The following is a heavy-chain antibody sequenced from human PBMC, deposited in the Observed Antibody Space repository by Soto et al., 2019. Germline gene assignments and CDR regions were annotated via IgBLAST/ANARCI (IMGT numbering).Heavy chain of an antibody. J-gene: IGHJ5*02. CDR3: ARDLCGYQLLCREAWFDP. Sequence: GGSLRLSCAASGFTFSSYSMNWVRQAPGKGLEWVSYISSSSSTIYYADSVKGRFTISRDNAKNSLYLQMNSLRDEDTAVYYCARDLCGYQLLCREAWFDPWGQGTLVTVSS. V-gene: IGHV3-48*02. CDR2: ISSSSSTI. D-gene: IGHD2-2*01. CDR1: GFTFSSYS.